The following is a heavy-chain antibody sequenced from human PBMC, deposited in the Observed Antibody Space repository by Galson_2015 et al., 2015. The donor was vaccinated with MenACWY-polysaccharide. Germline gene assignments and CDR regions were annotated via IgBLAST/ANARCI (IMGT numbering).Heavy chain of an antibody. CDR2: ISGSGGST. V-gene: IGHV3-23*01. CDR3: AKDLRVGATAGSELDF. Sequence: LRLSCAASGFTFSSYGMSWVRQAPGKGLEWVSSISGSGGSTFYADSVKGRFTISRDNSKNTLSLQVNSLRAEDTAKHYCAKDLRVGATAGSELDFWGQGTLVTVSS. CDR1: GFTFSSYG. J-gene: IGHJ4*02. D-gene: IGHD1-26*01.